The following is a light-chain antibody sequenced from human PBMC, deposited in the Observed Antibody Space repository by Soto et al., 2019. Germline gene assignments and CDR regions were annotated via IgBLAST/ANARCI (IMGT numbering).Light chain of an antibody. CDR1: QSVSSSY. Sequence: EIVMTQSPATLSVSPGERATLSCRASQSVSSSYLAWYQQKPGQAPRLLIYGSSSRATGIPDRFSGSGSGTDFTLTISSLEPEDFAVYYCQQRQYWPPITFGQGTRLEIK. J-gene: IGKJ5*01. V-gene: IGKV3D-20*02. CDR2: GSS. CDR3: QQRQYWPPIT.